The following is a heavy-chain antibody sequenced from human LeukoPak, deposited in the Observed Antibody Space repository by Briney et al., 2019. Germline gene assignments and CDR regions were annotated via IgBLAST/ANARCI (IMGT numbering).Heavy chain of an antibody. CDR3: AREGYKALNY. V-gene: IGHV3-33*01. CDR2: IWYDGYNK. Sequence: GGSLRLSCTASGFTFSDYGMHWVRQAPGKGLEWVAIIWYDGYNKYYADSVRGRFTISRDNSKNTVYVQMNSLRDEDTAVYYCAREGYKALNYWGQGTLVTVSS. CDR1: GFTFSDYG. J-gene: IGHJ4*02. D-gene: IGHD5-18*01.